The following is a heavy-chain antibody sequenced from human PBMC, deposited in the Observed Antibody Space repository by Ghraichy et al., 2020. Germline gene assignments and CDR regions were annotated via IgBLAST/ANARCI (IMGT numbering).Heavy chain of an antibody. D-gene: IGHD6-13*01. Sequence: GGSLRLSCAASGFTFSSYAMSWVRQAPGKGLEWVSTISGSGGSTYYADSVKGRFTISRDNSKNTRDLQMNSLRAEDTAVYYCAKDRGSSWYGGAFDIWGQGTMVTVSS. V-gene: IGHV3-23*01. CDR2: ISGSGGST. CDR1: GFTFSSYA. CDR3: AKDRGSSWYGGAFDI. J-gene: IGHJ3*02.